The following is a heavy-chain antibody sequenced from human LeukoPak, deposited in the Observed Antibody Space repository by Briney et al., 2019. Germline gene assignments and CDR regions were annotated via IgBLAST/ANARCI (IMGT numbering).Heavy chain of an antibody. CDR1: GFTFSSYA. CDR2: ISGSGGST. Sequence: GGSLRLSCAASGFTFSSYAMSWVRQAPGEGLEWVSAISGSGGSTYYADSVKGRFTISRDNSKNTLYLQMNSLRAEDTAVYYCANYPHLVATFDYWGQGTLVTVSS. CDR3: ANYPHLVATFDY. J-gene: IGHJ4*02. D-gene: IGHD2-21*01. V-gene: IGHV3-23*01.